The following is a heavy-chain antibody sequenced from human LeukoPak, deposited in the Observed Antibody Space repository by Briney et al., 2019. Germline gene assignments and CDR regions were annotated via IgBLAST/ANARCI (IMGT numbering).Heavy chain of an antibody. CDR1: GFTFSSYW. CDR3: ARGNIKFDY. Sequence: GGSLRLSCAASGFTFSSYWMNWVRQAPGKGLEWVSSISSSSDYIYYVDSVKGRFTISRDNAKKSLYLQMNSLRAEDTAVYYCARGNIKFDYWGQGTLVTVSS. V-gene: IGHV3-21*01. CDR2: ISSSSDYI. J-gene: IGHJ4*02.